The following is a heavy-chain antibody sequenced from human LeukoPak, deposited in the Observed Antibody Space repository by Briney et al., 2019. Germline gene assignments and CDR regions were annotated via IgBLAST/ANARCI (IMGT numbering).Heavy chain of an antibody. D-gene: IGHD3-22*01. CDR2: ISSSSSTI. J-gene: IGHJ4*02. V-gene: IGHV3-48*04. CDR3: ARVWSSGYTKDY. Sequence: GGSLRLSCAASGFTFSSYSIDWVRQAPGKGLEWLSYISSSSSTIYYADSVKGRFTISRDNAKNSVYLQVNSLRAEDTAVYYCARVWSSGYTKDYWGQGILVTVSS. CDR1: GFTFSSYS.